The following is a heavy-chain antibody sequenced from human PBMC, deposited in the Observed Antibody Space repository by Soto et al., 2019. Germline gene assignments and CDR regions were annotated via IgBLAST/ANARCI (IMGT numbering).Heavy chain of an antibody. J-gene: IGHJ4*02. Sequence: GGSLRLSCAASGFTFSGYDMSWVRQAPGKGLEWLSSIHRRSTDIYYADSVKGRFTISRDNAKSSVYLQMNSLRVEDTAVYYCARDRQYSSSWLDYWGQGTLVTVSS. CDR2: IHRRSTDI. CDR1: GFTFSGYD. CDR3: ARDRQYSSSWLDY. V-gene: IGHV3-21*01. D-gene: IGHD6-13*01.